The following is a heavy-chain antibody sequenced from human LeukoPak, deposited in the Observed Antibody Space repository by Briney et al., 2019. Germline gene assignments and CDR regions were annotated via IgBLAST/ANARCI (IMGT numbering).Heavy chain of an antibody. Sequence: SQTLSLTCTVSGGSISSGGYYWSWIRQPPGRGLEWIGYIYHSGGTYYNPSLKSRVTISLDTSKNQFSLRLTSVTAADTAMYYCVTTYSFDSSGYLNAFDIWGQGTMVTVSS. CDR1: GGSISSGGYY. D-gene: IGHD3-22*01. V-gene: IGHV4-30-2*01. CDR3: VTTYSFDSSGYLNAFDI. J-gene: IGHJ3*02. CDR2: IYHSGGT.